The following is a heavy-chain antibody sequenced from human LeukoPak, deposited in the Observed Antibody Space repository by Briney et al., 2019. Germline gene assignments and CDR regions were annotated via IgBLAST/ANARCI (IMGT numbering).Heavy chain of an antibody. D-gene: IGHD2-2*01. CDR3: ARHPYQLLWLSWFDP. CDR2: IYYIGIT. V-gene: IGHV4-39*01. Sequence: SETLSLTCTVSGGSSSSSRYYWGWIRQPPGKGLEWIGSIYYIGITYYNPSLKSRVTISVDTSKNQFSLKLSSVTAADTAVYYCARHPYQLLWLSWFDPWGQGTLVTVSS. J-gene: IGHJ5*02. CDR1: GGSSSSSRYY.